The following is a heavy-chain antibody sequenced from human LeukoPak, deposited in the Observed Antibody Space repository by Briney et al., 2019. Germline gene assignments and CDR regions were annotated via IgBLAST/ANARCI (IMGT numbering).Heavy chain of an antibody. CDR2: INPSGGST. V-gene: IGHV1-46*01. D-gene: IGHD6-19*01. CDR1: GYTFTSYY. J-gene: IGHJ6*03. Sequence: GASVKVSCKASGYTFTSYYMHWVRHAPGQGLEWMGIINPSGGSTSYAQKFQGRVTMTRDTSTSTVYMELSSLRSEDTAVYYCAREEEAGPPPYYYYYMDVWGKGTTVTVSS. CDR3: AREEEAGPPPYYYYYMDV.